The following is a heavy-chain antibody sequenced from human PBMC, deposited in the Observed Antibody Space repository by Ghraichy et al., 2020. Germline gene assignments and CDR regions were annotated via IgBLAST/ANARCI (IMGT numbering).Heavy chain of an antibody. CDR1: GFTFSSYA. Sequence: GGSLRLSCAASGFTFSSYAMSWVRQAPGKGLEWVSAISGSGGSTYYADSVKGRFTISRDNSKNTLYLQMNSLRAEDTAVYYCAHATLRWYGIGYWGQGTLVTVSS. CDR3: AHATLRWYGIGY. CDR2: ISGSGGST. J-gene: IGHJ4*02. D-gene: IGHD6-13*01. V-gene: IGHV3-23*01.